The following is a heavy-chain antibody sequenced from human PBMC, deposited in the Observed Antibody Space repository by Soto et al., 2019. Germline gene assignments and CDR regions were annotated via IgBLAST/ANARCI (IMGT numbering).Heavy chain of an antibody. J-gene: IGHJ6*03. CDR1: GFTFSSYW. CDR2: ITYDGSNA. V-gene: IGHV3-30*18. D-gene: IGHD3-16*01. Sequence: PGGSLRLSCAASGFTFSSYWIHWVRQAPGKGLEWVAVITYDGSNAYYADSVKGRLTFSRDNSKNTLYLQMNSLGAEDTAVYYCAKDHGSLSNDYYYMDVWAKGTTVTVSS. CDR3: AKDHGSLSNDYYYMDV.